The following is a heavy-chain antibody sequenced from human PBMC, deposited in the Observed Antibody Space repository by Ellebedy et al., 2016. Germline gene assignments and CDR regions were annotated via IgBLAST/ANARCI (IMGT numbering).Heavy chain of an antibody. CDR3: ARDADQYGSGGNVISGMDV. V-gene: IGHV3-30-3*01. CDR1: GFTFSSYA. J-gene: IGHJ6*02. CDR2: ISYDGSNK. D-gene: IGHD3-10*01. Sequence: GESLKISCAASGFTFSSYAMHWVRQAPGKGLEWVAVISYDGSNKYYADSVKGRFTISRDNSKNTLYLQMNSLRAEDTAVYYCARDADQYGSGGNVISGMDVWGQGTTVTVSS.